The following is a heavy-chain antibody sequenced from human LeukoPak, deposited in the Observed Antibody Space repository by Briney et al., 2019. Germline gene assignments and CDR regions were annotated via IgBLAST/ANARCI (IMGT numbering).Heavy chain of an antibody. D-gene: IGHD3-22*01. Sequence: GGSLRLSCTASGFTFSNYAMTWVRQAPGKGLEWLSVISGSGGSTYHADSVKGRFTTSRDNSKNTLFLQMNSLRAEDTAVYYCTKKTSYYDSSGALDYWGQGTLVTVSS. CDR1: GFTFSNYA. CDR3: TKKTSYYDSSGALDY. J-gene: IGHJ4*02. CDR2: ISGSGGST. V-gene: IGHV3-23*01.